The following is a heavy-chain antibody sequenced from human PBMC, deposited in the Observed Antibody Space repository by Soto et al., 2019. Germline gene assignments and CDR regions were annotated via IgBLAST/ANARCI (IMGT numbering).Heavy chain of an antibody. Sequence: SVKVSCKASGGTFSSYAISWVRQAPGQGLEWMGGIIPIFGTANYAQKFQGRVTITADESTSTAYMELSSLRSEDTAVYYCARATTVVTPFLFSLDYWGQGTLVTVSS. V-gene: IGHV1-69*13. CDR1: GGTFSSYA. CDR2: IIPIFGTA. CDR3: ARATTVVTPFLFSLDY. D-gene: IGHD4-17*01. J-gene: IGHJ4*02.